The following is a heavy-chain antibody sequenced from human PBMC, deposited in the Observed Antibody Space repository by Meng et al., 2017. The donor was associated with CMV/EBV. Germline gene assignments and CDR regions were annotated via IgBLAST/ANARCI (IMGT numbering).Heavy chain of an antibody. V-gene: IGHV3-30*02. CDR3: AKMTTAQWLIFD. J-gene: IGHJ4*02. D-gene: IGHD6-19*01. Sequence: GGSLRLSCAASGFTFSSYGMHWVRQAPGKGLEWVAFIRYDGSNKYYADSVKGRFTISRDNFKNTLYLQMNSLRAEDTAIYYCAKMTTAQWLIFDWGQGSLVTVSS. CDR2: IRYDGSNK. CDR1: GFTFSSYG.